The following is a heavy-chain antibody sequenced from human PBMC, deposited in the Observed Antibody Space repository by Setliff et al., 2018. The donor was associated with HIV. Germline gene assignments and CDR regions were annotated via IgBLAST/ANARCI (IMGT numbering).Heavy chain of an antibody. CDR1: GYIFIRYY. CDR3: ARDLRDGFEEWFSTLDDGMDV. CDR2: INPHTGVA. J-gene: IGHJ6*02. Sequence: ASVKVSCKTSGYIFIRYYIFWVRQAPGQGLEWMGNINPHTGVAKYAEKFQGRVTMTRDTSINTIYMELSRLRSNDTAVYYCARDLRDGFEEWFSTLDDGMDVWGQGTTVTVSS. D-gene: IGHD3-3*01. V-gene: IGHV1-2*02.